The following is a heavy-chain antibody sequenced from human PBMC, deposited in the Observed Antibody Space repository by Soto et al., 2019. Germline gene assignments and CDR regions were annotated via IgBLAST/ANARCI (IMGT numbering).Heavy chain of an antibody. V-gene: IGHV4-31*03. CDR2: IYYSGST. CDR1: GGSISSGGYY. D-gene: IGHD5-18*01. Sequence: SETLSLTCTVSGGSISSGGYYWSWIRQHPGKGLEWIGYIYYSGSTYYNPSLKSRVTISVDTSKNQFSLKLSSVTAADTAVYYCAREVRDSYENWFDPWGQGALVTVSS. J-gene: IGHJ5*02. CDR3: AREVRDSYENWFDP.